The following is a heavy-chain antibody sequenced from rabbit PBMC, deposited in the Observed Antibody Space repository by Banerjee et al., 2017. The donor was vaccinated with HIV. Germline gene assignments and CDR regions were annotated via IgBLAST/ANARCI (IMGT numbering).Heavy chain of an antibody. V-gene: IGHV1S45*01. Sequence: QEQLKESGGGLVQPGGSLKLSCKASGIDFSLYYMSWVRQAPGKGLEWIGCMHTGSGSTWYASWVKGRFTISKTSSTTVTLQMTSLTAADTATYFCARNNDGYFNLWGPGTLVTVS. J-gene: IGHJ4*01. CDR2: MHTGSGST. CDR1: GIDFSLYYM. D-gene: IGHD2-1*01. CDR3: ARNNDGYFNL.